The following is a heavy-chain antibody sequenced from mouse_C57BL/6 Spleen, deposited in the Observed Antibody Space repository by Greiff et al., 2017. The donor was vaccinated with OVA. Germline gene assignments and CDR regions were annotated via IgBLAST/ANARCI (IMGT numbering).Heavy chain of an antibody. CDR2: INPSNGGT. CDR1: GYTFTSYW. V-gene: IGHV1-53*01. J-gene: IGHJ3*01. Sequence: QVQLQQPGTELVKPGASVKLSCKASGYTFTSYWMHWVKQRPGQGLEWIGNINPSNGGTNYNAKFKSKATLTVDKSSSTAYMQLSSLTSEDSAVYYCARSGGYYDAWFAYWGQGTLVTVSA. CDR3: ARSGGYYDAWFAY. D-gene: IGHD2-3*01.